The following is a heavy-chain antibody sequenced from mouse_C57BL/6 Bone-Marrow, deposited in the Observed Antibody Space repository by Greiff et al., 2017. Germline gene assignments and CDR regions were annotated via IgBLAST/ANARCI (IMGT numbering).Heavy chain of an antibody. J-gene: IGHJ2*01. D-gene: IGHD2-2*01. CDR3: ARWGLRRYYFDY. CDR1: GFTFTDYY. Sequence: EVKVVESGGGLVQPGGSLSLSCAASGFTFTDYYMSWVRQPPGKALEWLGFIRNKANGYTTEYSASVKGRFTISRDNSQSILYLQMNALRAEDSATYYCARWGLRRYYFDYWGQGTTLTVSS. V-gene: IGHV7-3*01. CDR2: IRNKANGYTT.